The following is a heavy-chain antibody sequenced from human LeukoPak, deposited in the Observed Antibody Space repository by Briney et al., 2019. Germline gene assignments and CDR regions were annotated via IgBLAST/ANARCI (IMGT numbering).Heavy chain of an antibody. CDR3: ARERTGFYAEY. CDR1: GFTFSHYA. D-gene: IGHD3/OR15-3a*01. J-gene: IGHJ4*02. CDR2: ISYDGSVQ. V-gene: IGHV3-30*04. Sequence: GGSLRLSCAASGFTFSHYAMYWVRQAPGKGLEWVALISYDGSVQYYADSVKGRFTISRDSPKNRLYLQMNSLRPEDTAVYYCARERTGFYAEYWGQGTLVTVSS.